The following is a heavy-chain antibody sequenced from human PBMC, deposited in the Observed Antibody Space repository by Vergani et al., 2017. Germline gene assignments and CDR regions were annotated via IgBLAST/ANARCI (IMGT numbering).Heavy chain of an antibody. CDR1: GFTFDTYS. D-gene: IGHD3-10*01. V-gene: IGHV3-23*01. J-gene: IGHJ1*01. CDR3: TTAWGLYYLHGEYFQY. Sequence: EVQLLESGGGLVQPGGSRRLSCAGAGFTFDTYSMAYVRQAPGKGLEWVETISSSGGDIFYADSVKGRFTISRDNSKNTLFLQMNSLKDEDTAVYYCTTAWGLYYLHGEYFQYWGRGTLVSVSS. CDR2: ISSSGGDI.